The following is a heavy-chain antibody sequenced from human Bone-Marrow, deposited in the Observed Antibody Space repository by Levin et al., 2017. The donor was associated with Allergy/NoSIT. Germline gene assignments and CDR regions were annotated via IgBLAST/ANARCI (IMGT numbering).Heavy chain of an antibody. V-gene: IGHV3-74*01. D-gene: IGHD1-14*01. Sequence: PGGSLRLSCAASGFTFSIYWMHWVRRAPGKGLVWVSRINTDGSDTSYADSVKGRFTISRDNTKSALYLQMNSLRDEDTAVYYCVRDPHTSPELFDSWGQGTLVTVSS. CDR1: GFTFSIYW. J-gene: IGHJ4*02. CDR3: VRDPHTSPELFDS. CDR2: INTDGSDT.